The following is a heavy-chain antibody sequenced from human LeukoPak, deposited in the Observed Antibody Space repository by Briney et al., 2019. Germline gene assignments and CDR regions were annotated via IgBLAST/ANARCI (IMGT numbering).Heavy chain of an antibody. CDR1: GGTFSSYA. CDR2: IIPIFGTA. D-gene: IGHD6-13*01. Sequence: ASVKVSCKASGGTFSSYAISWVRQAPGQGLEWMGGIIPIFGTANYAQKFQGRVTITADKSTSTAYMELSSLRSEDTAVYYCARDIPSAAAPPFDYWGQGTLVTVSS. CDR3: ARDIPSAAAPPFDY. J-gene: IGHJ4*02. V-gene: IGHV1-69*06.